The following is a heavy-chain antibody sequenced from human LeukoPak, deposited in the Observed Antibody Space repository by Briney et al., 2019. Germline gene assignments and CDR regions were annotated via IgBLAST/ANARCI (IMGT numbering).Heavy chain of an antibody. CDR2: IYYSGST. V-gene: IGHV4-59*01. CDR1: GGSISSYY. J-gene: IGHJ4*02. CDR3: ARARVGAMGD. Sequence: ASETLSLTCTVSGGSISSYYWSWIRQPPGKGLEWIGYIYYSGSTNYNPSLKSRVTISVDTSENQFSLKLSSVTAADTAVYYCARARVGAMGDWGQGTLVTVSS. D-gene: IGHD1-26*01.